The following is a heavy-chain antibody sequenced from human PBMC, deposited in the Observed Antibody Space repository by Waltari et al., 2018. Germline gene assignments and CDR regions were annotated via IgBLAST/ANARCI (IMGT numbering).Heavy chain of an antibody. J-gene: IGHJ4*02. V-gene: IGHV4-30-4*08. Sequence: QVQLQESGPGLVKPSQTLSLTCTVSGGSISSGDSFWSWLRQPPGKGLEWVGYISYSGSTYYNPSLKSRVIMSLDTSKNQFSLMLSSVTAADTAVYYCARHRTGTAAVDYWGQGTLVTVSS. CDR1: GGSISSGDSF. CDR3: ARHRTGTAAVDY. D-gene: IGHD1-1*01. CDR2: ISYSGST.